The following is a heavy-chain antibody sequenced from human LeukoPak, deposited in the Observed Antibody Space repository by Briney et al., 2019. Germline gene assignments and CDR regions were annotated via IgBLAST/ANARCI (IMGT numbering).Heavy chain of an antibody. CDR2: IYHSGST. CDR1: GGSISSGGYY. Sequence: SQTLSLTCTVSGGSISSGGYYWSWIRQPPGKGLEWIGYIYHSGSTNYNPSLKSRVTISVDTSKNQFSLKLSSVTAADTAVYYCARGPGIGLVVVAAFDYWGQGTLVTVSS. J-gene: IGHJ4*02. V-gene: IGHV4-30-2*01. D-gene: IGHD2-15*01. CDR3: ARGPGIGLVVVAAFDY.